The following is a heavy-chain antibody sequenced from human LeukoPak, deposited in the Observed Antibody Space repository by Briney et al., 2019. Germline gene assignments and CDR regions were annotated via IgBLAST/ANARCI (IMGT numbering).Heavy chain of an antibody. V-gene: IGHV3-30*10. J-gene: IGHJ4*02. CDR2: FSRDGINT. CDR1: GFTFSRAA. CDR3: ATGKLDASGFDFMLPF. Sequence: GGSLKLSCSASGFTFSRAAMHWVRQAPGKGLEWLAVFSRDGINTYYTDFVKGRFTISKDNSKNIFYLRMDRLRIEDTAMYYCATGKLDASGFDFMLPFWGQGTLVSVSS. D-gene: IGHD5-12*01.